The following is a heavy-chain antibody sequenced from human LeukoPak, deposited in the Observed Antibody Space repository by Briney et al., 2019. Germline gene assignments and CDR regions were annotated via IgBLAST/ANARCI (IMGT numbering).Heavy chain of an antibody. V-gene: IGHV1-46*01. Sequence: ASVKVSCKASGYTFANYYIHWVRQAPGPGLEWMGIIHSCAGDTTYPQKFQGRVTITRDTSTNTVYMELSSLGSEDTAVYYCVRQIEMTTSSLGSWGQGSLVTVSS. CDR3: VRQIEMTTSSLGS. CDR1: GYTFANYY. D-gene: IGHD4-11*01. CDR2: IHSCAGDT. J-gene: IGHJ5*02.